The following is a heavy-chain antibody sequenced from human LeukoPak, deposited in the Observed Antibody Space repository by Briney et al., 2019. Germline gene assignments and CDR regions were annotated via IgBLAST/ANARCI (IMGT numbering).Heavy chain of an antibody. J-gene: IGHJ6*03. CDR3: ARDGWVNYYYYMDV. D-gene: IGHD2-2*03. Sequence: PSETLSLTCTVSGGSISSYYWSWIRQPAGKGLEWIGRIYTSGSTNYNPSLKSRVTMSVDTSKNQFSLKLSSVTAADTAVYYCARDGWVNYYYYMDVWGKGTTVTVSS. V-gene: IGHV4-4*07. CDR2: IYTSGST. CDR1: GGSISSYY.